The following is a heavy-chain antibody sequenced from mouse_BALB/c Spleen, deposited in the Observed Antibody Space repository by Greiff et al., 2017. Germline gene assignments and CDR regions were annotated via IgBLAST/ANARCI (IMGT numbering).Heavy chain of an antibody. V-gene: IGHV5-9-4*01. CDR1: GFTFSSYA. D-gene: IGHD1-1*01. J-gene: IGHJ3*01. CDR2: ISSGGSYT. CDR3: AREYYGSSFAY. Sequence: EVKLVESGGGLVKPGGSLKLSCAASGFTFSSYAMSWVRQSPEKRLEWVAEISSGGSYTYYPDTVTGRFTISRDNAKNTLYLEMSSLRSEDTAMYYCAREYYGSSFAYWGQGTLVTVSA.